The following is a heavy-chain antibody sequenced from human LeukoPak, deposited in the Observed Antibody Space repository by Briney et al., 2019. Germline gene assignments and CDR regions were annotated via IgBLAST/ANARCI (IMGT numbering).Heavy chain of an antibody. Sequence: GGSLRLSCAASGFTVSSNYMSWVRQAPGKGLEWVSVIYSGGSTYYADSVKGRFTISRDNSKNTLYLQMNSLRAEDTAVYYCAKVAGSSWSPFDYWGQGTLVTVSS. CDR2: IYSGGST. J-gene: IGHJ4*02. V-gene: IGHV3-53*01. D-gene: IGHD6-13*01. CDR1: GFTVSSNY. CDR3: AKVAGSSWSPFDY.